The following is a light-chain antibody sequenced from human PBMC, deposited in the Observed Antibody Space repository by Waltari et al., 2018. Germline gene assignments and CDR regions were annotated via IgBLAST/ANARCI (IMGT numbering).Light chain of an antibody. CDR1: RPPFPPLAY. J-gene: IGLJ1*01. CDR2: DVV. CDR3: CSYTSSDTYV. Sequence: SALPQPASLSRYPGQSIPIPCPGTRPPFPPLAYAPWYQPRPGKVPRLIIYDVVKRPSGVSNRFSGSMSGYTATLTISGLQAEDEADYYCCSYTSSDTYVFGSGTTVTVL. V-gene: IGLV2-14*03.